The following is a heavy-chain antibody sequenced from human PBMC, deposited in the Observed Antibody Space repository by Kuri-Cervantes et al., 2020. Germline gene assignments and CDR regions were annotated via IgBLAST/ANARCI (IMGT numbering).Heavy chain of an antibody. Sequence: ASVKVSCKASGYTFMNYGLSWVRQAPGQGLEWVGSISPYINTTSYAQKFQGRVTLTTDTSTSTVYMEVRSLRFDDMAVYYCAREGAYSIPYYMDVWGKGTTVTVSS. CDR1: GYTFMNYG. D-gene: IGHD3-3*02. CDR2: ISPYINTT. CDR3: AREGAYSIPYYMDV. V-gene: IGHV1-18*03. J-gene: IGHJ6*03.